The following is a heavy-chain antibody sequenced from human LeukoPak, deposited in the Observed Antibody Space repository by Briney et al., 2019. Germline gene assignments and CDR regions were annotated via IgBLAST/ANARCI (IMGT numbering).Heavy chain of an antibody. CDR2: IYYRGTT. D-gene: IGHD3-22*01. J-gene: IGHJ4*02. Sequence: SETLSLTCTVSGGSISSYYWSWIRQPPGKGLEWIGYIYYRGTTNYNPSLKSRVTISVDTSKNQFSLKLSSVTAADTAVYYCARDRALYDSRRGYYYTEDDYWGQGTLVTVSS. V-gene: IGHV4-59*01. CDR1: GGSISSYY. CDR3: ARDRALYDSRRGYYYTEDDY.